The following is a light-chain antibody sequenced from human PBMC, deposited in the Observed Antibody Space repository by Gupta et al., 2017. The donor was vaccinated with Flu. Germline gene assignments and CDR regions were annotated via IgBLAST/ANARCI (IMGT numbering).Light chain of an antibody. CDR1: RSGSRN. J-gene: IGLJ1*01. Sequence: SYVLTQPDSASVTPGQAAIITCGGNRSGSRNVHWYQQKPGQAPVLVVYDNTDRPSGNPARFSGSNTGNTATLTISRVEAGDEADYYCQVWDSNNNHYVFGSGTKVTVL. CDR2: DNT. V-gene: IGLV3-21*02. CDR3: QVWDSNNNHYV.